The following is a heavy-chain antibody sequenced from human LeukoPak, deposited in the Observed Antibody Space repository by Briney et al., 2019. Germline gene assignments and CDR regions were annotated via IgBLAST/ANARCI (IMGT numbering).Heavy chain of an antibody. Sequence: NPSETLSLTCTVSGGSISGHYWSWIRQPPGKGLEWIAYLFDSVNTKDNPSLQSRLTLSADTSKNQFSLRLSSVTAADTAVYYCATIKRGSIFGYFDFWGQGIKVTVYS. CDR3: ATIKRGSIFGYFDF. CDR1: GGSISGHY. J-gene: IGHJ4*02. CDR2: LFDSVNT. V-gene: IGHV4-59*11. D-gene: IGHD5-18*01.